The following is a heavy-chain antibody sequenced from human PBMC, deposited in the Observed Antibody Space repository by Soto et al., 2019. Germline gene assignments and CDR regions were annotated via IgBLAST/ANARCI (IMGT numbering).Heavy chain of an antibody. V-gene: IGHV1-18*01. CDR1: GYTFTSYG. CDR3: ARDHATEGYYDFWSGYPYLDY. CDR2: ISAYNGNT. D-gene: IGHD3-3*01. J-gene: IGHJ4*02. Sequence: GASVKVSCKASGYTFTSYGISWVRQAPGQGLEWMGWISAYNGNTNYAQKLQGGVTMTTDTSTSTAYMELRSLRSDDTAVYYCARDHATEGYYDFWSGYPYLDYWGQGTLVTVSS.